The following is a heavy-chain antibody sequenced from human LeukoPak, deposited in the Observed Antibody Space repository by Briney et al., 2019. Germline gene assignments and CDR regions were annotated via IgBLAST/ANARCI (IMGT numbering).Heavy chain of an antibody. CDR3: ARLSSGWSLDYFDY. J-gene: IGHJ4*02. D-gene: IGHD6-19*01. CDR1: GGTFSSYA. V-gene: IGHV1-69*06. Sequence: ASVKVSCKASGGTFSSYAISWVRQAPGQGLEWMGGIIPIFGTANYAQKFQGRVTITADKSTSTAYMELRSLRSDDTAVYYCARLSSGWSLDYFDYWGQGTLVTVSS. CDR2: IIPIFGTA.